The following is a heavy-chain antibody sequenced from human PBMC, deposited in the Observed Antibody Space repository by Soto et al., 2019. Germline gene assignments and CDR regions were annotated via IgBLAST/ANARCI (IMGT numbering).Heavy chain of an antibody. V-gene: IGHV1-3*01. CDR1: GYTFSHFA. D-gene: IGHD2-2*01. J-gene: IGHJ6*02. Sequence: QVQLVQSGAEVKKPGASVKVSCKTSGYTFSHFAIHWVRQTAGPRVVWIGWINAGIGNFQYSQKFQRRVPLTRDTSTSTVYMALLRLTSEASAVYLCAGPSCTTPDCIRPSDIYGVDVWGLGTAVTVS. CDR2: INAGIGNF. CDR3: AGPSCTTPDCIRPSDIYGVDV.